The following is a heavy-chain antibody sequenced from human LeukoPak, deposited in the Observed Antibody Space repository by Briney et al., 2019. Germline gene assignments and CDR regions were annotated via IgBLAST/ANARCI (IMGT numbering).Heavy chain of an antibody. V-gene: IGHV4-39*07. Sequence: SETLSLTCTVSGGSISSTNSYWGWIRQPPGKRLEWIGSIYHSGSTNYNPSLKSRVTISVDKSKNQFSLKLSSVTAADTAVYYCARDPDSTNVDTAMGGDYWGQGTLVTVSS. CDR3: ARDPDSTNVDTAMGGDY. CDR1: GGSISSTNSY. D-gene: IGHD5-18*01. J-gene: IGHJ4*02. CDR2: IYHSGST.